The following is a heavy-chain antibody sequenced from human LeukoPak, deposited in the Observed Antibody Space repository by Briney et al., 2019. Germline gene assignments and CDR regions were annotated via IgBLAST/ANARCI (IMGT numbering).Heavy chain of an antibody. Sequence: ASVKVSCKASGYTFTSYGISWVRRAPGQGLEWMGWISAYNGNTNYAQKLQGRVTMTTDTSTSTAYMELRSLRSDDTAVYYCASSTFDDILTGYYNPTFDYWGQGTLVTVSS. D-gene: IGHD3-9*01. CDR3: ASSTFDDILTGYYNPTFDY. CDR2: ISAYNGNT. CDR1: GYTFTSYG. V-gene: IGHV1-18*01. J-gene: IGHJ4*02.